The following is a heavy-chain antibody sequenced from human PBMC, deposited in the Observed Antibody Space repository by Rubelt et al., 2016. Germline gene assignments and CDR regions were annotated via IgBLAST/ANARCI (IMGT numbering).Heavy chain of an antibody. Sequence: EVRLVESGGGLVKPGGSLRISCAASGFTFSNAWMDWVRQAPGQGLEWVSALSGGVVITYYADSVKDRFTISRDNSKNTLYLQMNSLRAEDTAVYYCAKGIGVGPTPDGFDIWGRGTTVTVSS. CDR3: AKGIGVGPTPDGFDI. V-gene: IGHV3-23*04. J-gene: IGHJ3*02. CDR1: GFTFSNAW. CDR2: LSGGVVIT. D-gene: IGHD1-26*01.